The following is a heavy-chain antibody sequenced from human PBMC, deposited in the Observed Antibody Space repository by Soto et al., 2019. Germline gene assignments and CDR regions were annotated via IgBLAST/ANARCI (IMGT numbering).Heavy chain of an antibody. D-gene: IGHD3-3*01. V-gene: IGHV4-34*01. CDR3: ARFSFILRFNNWFDP. Sequence: SETLSLTCAVYGGSFSGYYWSWIRQPPGKGLEWIGEINHSGSTNYNPSLKSRVTISVDTSKNQFSLKLSSVTAADTAVYYCARFSFILRFNNWFDPWGQGTLVTVSS. CDR2: INHSGST. CDR1: GGSFSGYY. J-gene: IGHJ5*02.